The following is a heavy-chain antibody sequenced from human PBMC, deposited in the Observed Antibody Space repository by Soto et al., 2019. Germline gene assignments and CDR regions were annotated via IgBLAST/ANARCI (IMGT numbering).Heavy chain of an antibody. CDR2: IYYRANT. V-gene: IGHV4-31*02. CDR3: ARSGGNSYCYGMDV. Sequence: QVQLQESGPGLVKPSQTLSLTCSVSGGSISSGGYYWSWIRQPPGKGLEWIGYIYYRANTHYNPSLKGRVSISADTSKNQFSLNLSSVTAADTAVYYCARSGGNSYCYGMDVWGQGTTVTVSS. D-gene: IGHD3-10*01. CDR1: GGSISSGGYY. J-gene: IGHJ6*02.